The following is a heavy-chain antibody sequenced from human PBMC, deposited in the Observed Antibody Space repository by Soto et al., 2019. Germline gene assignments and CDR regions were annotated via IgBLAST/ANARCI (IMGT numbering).Heavy chain of an antibody. CDR3: AALRFLEWLLFEDYYYYYGMDV. CDR2: INPNSGGT. CDR1: GYTFTGYY. J-gene: IGHJ6*02. D-gene: IGHD3-3*01. V-gene: IGHV1-2*02. Sequence: ASVKVSCKASGYTFTGYYMHWVRQAPGQGLEWMGWINPNSGGTNYAQKFQGRVTMTRDTSISIAYMELSRLRSDDTAVYYCAALRFLEWLLFEDYYYYYGMDVWGQGTTVTV.